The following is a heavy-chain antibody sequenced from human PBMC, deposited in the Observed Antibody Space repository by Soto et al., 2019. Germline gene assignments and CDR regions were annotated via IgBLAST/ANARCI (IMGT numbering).Heavy chain of an antibody. D-gene: IGHD2-15*01. CDR3: ARGCGRILDD. J-gene: IGHJ4*02. Sequence: QVQLQQWGAGLLKPSETLSLTCAVYGGSFSGYYWNWIRQPPGKGLEWIGEINHSGSTNYNPSLKSRVTRSVDTSKTQFSRKLSSLTAADTAVYYCARGCGRILDDWGEGTLVTVSS. CDR1: GGSFSGYY. CDR2: INHSGST. V-gene: IGHV4-34*01.